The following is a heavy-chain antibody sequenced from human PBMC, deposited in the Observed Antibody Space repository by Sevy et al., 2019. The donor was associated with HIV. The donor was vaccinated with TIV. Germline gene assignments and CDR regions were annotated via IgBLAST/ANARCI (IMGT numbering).Heavy chain of an antibody. CDR3: ARGTRGVIIADAFDI. J-gene: IGHJ3*02. D-gene: IGHD3-10*01. CDR1: GGTFSSYA. Sequence: ASVKVSCKASGGTFSSYAISWVRQAPGQGLEWMGGIIPIFGTANYEQKFQGRVTITADESTSTAYMELSSLRSEDTAVYYCARGTRGVIIADAFDIWGQGTMVTVSS. CDR2: IIPIFGTA. V-gene: IGHV1-69*13.